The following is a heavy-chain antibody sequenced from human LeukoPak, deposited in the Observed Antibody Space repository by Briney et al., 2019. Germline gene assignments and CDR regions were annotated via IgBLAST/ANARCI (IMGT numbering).Heavy chain of an antibody. CDR1: GYTFTSYA. CDR2: INAGNGNT. CDR3: AREGPTRPVSSGWRVNWFDP. D-gene: IGHD6-19*01. V-gene: IGHV1-3*03. J-gene: IGHJ5*02. Sequence: GASVKVSCKASGYTFTSYAMHWVRQAPGQRLEWMGWINAGNGNTKYSQEFQGRVTITRDTSASTAYMELSSLRSEDMAVYYCAREGPTRPVSSGWRVNWFDPWGQGTLVTVSS.